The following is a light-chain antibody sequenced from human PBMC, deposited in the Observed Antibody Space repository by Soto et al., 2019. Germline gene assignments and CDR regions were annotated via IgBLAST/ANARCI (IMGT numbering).Light chain of an antibody. J-gene: IGKJ1*01. Sequence: DVQMTQSPSSLSASVGDRVTITCRASQSISNYLNWYQQTPGKAPKLLIYTASSLQTGVPSRFSGSGSGTDFTLTISSLHPEDFATYYRQQTYSTPRTFGQGTKVDIK. V-gene: IGKV1-39*01. CDR2: TAS. CDR1: QSISNY. CDR3: QQTYSTPRT.